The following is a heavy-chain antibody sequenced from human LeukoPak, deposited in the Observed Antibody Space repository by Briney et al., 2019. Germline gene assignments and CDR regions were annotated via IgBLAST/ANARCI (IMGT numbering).Heavy chain of an antibody. CDR1: GFSISYKY. J-gene: IGHJ4*02. CDR2: SYSDGGT. CDR3: ARAEDWGAVAGAYFFDY. Sequence: AGGSLRLSCTSSGFSISYKYMSWVRQAPGKGLEWVSTSYSDGGTYYADSLKGRFTISRDASKNTLYLQMHSLRAEDTAVYYCARAEDWGAVAGAYFFDYWGQGTLVTVSS. D-gene: IGHD6-19*01. V-gene: IGHV3-53*01.